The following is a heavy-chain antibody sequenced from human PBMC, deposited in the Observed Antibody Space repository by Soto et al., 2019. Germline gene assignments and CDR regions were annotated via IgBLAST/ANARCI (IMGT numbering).Heavy chain of an antibody. CDR3: ARDVSPGSSSLYLDAFDI. V-gene: IGHV3-7*05. CDR1: GFSFGSSW. Sequence: EEQLVESGGDLVQPGGSLRLSYAASGFSFGSSWMTWVRQAPGKGPEWVANIKKDGSKINYLDSVRGRFTVSRDNAKNSLYLEMNSLRAEDTALYYCARDVSPGSSSLYLDAFDIWGQGTMVTVSS. J-gene: IGHJ3*02. D-gene: IGHD6-13*01. CDR2: IKKDGSKI.